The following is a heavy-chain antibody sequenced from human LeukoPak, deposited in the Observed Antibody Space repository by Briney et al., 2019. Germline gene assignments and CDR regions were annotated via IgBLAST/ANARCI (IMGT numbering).Heavy chain of an antibody. D-gene: IGHD3-9*01. CDR3: AKWGDYDILTGYYVPDY. CDR1: GFTFTNYA. J-gene: IGHJ4*02. CDR2: ITGSDGSS. Sequence: GGSLRLSCVASGFTFTNYAMSWVRQAPGKGLELVSAITGSDGSSYYADSVKGRFTISRDNSKNALYLQVNSLRAEDTAVYYCAKWGDYDILTGYYVPDYWGQGTLVTVSS. V-gene: IGHV3-23*01.